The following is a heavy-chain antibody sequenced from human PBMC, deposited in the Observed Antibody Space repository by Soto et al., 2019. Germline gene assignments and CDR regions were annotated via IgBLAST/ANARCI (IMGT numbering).Heavy chain of an antibody. Sequence: PGGSLRLSCAASGFRFSVHSMNWVRQAPGEGLEWLSYISSSSSNIYYADSVKGRFTISRDNAKNSLFLQMNSLRAEDTAVYFCARDPRYCSGGNCYSHFYYYYMDVWGKGTTVTVSS. CDR2: ISSSSSNI. CDR3: ARDPRYCSGGNCYSHFYYYYMDV. J-gene: IGHJ6*03. D-gene: IGHD2-15*01. V-gene: IGHV3-48*01. CDR1: GFRFSVHS.